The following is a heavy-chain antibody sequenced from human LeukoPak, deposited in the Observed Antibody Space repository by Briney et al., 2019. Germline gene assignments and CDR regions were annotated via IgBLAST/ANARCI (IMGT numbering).Heavy chain of an antibody. CDR3: VRGGGASGSFC. Sequence: PGGSLRLSCAASGFTFGDYWMHWVRQALGKGLVWVSRINNIGRSTDYADSVKGRFTISRDNAKNTLDLQMNSLRVEDTAVYYCVRGGGASGSFCWGQGTLVTVSS. V-gene: IGHV3-74*01. CDR2: INNIGRST. J-gene: IGHJ4*02. CDR1: GFTFGDYW. D-gene: IGHD3-10*01.